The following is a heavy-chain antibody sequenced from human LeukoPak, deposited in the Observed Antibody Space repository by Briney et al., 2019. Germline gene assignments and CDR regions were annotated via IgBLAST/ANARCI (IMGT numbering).Heavy chain of an antibody. Sequence: PGGSLRLSRAASGFTFTTYAMTWVRQAPGKGLEWVSAIIGSGGSTYYGDSVKGRFTISRDNSKNTLYLQMSSLRADDTAVYYCARNYDSSGYYKGSDAFDMWGQGTKVTVSS. CDR1: GFTFTTYA. CDR2: IIGSGGST. CDR3: ARNYDSSGYYKGSDAFDM. J-gene: IGHJ3*02. D-gene: IGHD3-22*01. V-gene: IGHV3-23*01.